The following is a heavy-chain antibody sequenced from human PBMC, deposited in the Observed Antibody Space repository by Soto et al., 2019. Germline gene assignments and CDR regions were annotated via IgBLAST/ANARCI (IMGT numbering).Heavy chain of an antibody. V-gene: IGHV3-13*01. D-gene: IGHD7-27*01. CDR2: IGTAGDT. CDR1: GFTFSSYD. Sequence: GGSLRLSCAASGFTFSSYDMHWVRQATGKGLEWVSAIGTAGDTYYPGSVKGRFTISRENAKNSLYLQMNSLRAGDTAVYYCARGLGYYYYYGMDAWGQGTTVTVSS. CDR3: ARGLGYYYYYGMDA. J-gene: IGHJ6*02.